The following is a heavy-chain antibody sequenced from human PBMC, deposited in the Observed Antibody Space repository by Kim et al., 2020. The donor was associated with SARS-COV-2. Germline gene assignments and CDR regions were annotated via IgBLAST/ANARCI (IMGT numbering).Heavy chain of an antibody. J-gene: IGHJ4*02. V-gene: IGHV3-74*01. CDR2: ST. CDR3: ARGLGGYGY. Sequence: STRHANSVKGRFPISRDNAKNTLYLQMNGLSAEDTAVYYCARGLGGYGYWGQGTLVTVSS. D-gene: IGHD5-12*01.